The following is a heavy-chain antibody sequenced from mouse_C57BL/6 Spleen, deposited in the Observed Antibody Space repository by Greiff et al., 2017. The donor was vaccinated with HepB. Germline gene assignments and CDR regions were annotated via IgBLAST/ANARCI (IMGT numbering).Heavy chain of an antibody. CDR1: GYTFTSYW. Sequence: QVQLQQSGAELAKPGASVKLSCKASGYTFTSYWMHWVKQRPGQGLEWIGYINPSSGYTKYNQKFKDKATLTADKSSSTAYMQLSSLTYEDSAAYYCARGAITTVVATPLAYWGQGTLVTVSA. V-gene: IGHV1-7*01. D-gene: IGHD1-1*01. CDR3: ARGAITTVVATPLAY. J-gene: IGHJ3*01. CDR2: INPSSGYT.